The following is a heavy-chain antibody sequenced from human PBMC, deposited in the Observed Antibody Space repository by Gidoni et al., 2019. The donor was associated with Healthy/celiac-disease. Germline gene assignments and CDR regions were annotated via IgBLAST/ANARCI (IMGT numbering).Heavy chain of an antibody. CDR2: IIPTFGTA. Sequence: QVQLVQSGAEWQKPGSSAKVSCQASGGTFSRYAISWVRKAPGQGLEWRGGIIPTFGTANYAQKFQGRVTITADKSTSTAYMELSSLRSEDTAVYYCARGAQQLVLYYGMDVWGQGTTVTVSS. CDR1: GGTFSRYA. CDR3: ARGAQQLVLYYGMDV. J-gene: IGHJ6*02. D-gene: IGHD6-13*01. V-gene: IGHV1-69*06.